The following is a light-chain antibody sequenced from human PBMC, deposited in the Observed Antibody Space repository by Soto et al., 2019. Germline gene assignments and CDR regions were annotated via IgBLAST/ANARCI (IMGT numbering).Light chain of an antibody. CDR3: CSYAGDYTWV. CDR1: SSDVGGYNY. J-gene: IGLJ3*02. Sequence: QSALTQPRSVSGSPGQSVTISCTGTSSDVGGYNYVSWYQQHPGKAPKLMIYDVSKRPSGGPERFFGSKSGNTASLTISGLQAEDEADDYCCSYAGDYTWVFGGGTKLTVL. CDR2: DVS. V-gene: IGLV2-11*01.